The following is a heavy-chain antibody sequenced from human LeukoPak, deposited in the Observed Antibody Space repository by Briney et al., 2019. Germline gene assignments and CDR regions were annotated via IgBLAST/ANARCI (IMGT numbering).Heavy chain of an antibody. V-gene: IGHV3-7*01. D-gene: IGHD5-12*01. CDR3: ARDKVATFYYYYYMDV. Sequence: GGSLRLSCASSGFTFSRYWMSWVRQAPGKGLEWVANIKQDGSEKYYVDSVKDRFTISRDNANNSLYLQMNSLRAEDTAVYYCARDKVATFYYYYYMDVWGKGTTVTVSS. CDR2: IKQDGSEK. CDR1: GFTFSRYW. J-gene: IGHJ6*03.